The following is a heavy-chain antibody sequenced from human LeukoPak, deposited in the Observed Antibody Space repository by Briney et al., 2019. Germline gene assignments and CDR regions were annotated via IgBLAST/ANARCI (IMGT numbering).Heavy chain of an antibody. J-gene: IGHJ4*02. V-gene: IGHV4-31*03. CDR2: INHSGST. CDR3: ARAYYDILTGNGGVVDY. Sequence: PSQTLSLTCTVSGGSISGGDYYWSWIRQHPGKGLEWIGEINHSGSTNYNPSLKSRVTISVDTSKNQFSLKLSSVTAADTAVYYCARAYYDILTGNGGVVDYWGQGTLVTVSS. CDR1: GGSISGGDYY. D-gene: IGHD3-9*01.